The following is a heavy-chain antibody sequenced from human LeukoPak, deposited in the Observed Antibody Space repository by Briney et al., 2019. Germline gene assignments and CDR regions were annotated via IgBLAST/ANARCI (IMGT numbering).Heavy chain of an antibody. CDR2: IYSGGST. Sequence: GGSLRLSCAASEFSVGSNYMTWVRQAPGKGLEWVSLIYSGGSTYYADSVKGRFTISRDNSKNTLYLQMNSLRAEDTAVYYCARDSAPRYYDFWSGPHYYMDVWGKGTTVTVSS. J-gene: IGHJ6*03. D-gene: IGHD3-3*01. CDR3: ARDSAPRYYDFWSGPHYYMDV. CDR1: EFSVGSNY. V-gene: IGHV3-66*01.